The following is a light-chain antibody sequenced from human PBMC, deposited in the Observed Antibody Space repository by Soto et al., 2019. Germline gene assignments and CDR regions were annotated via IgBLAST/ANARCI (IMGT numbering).Light chain of an antibody. Sequence: DIVMTQSPDSLAVSLGERATINCKSSQSVLYSSNNKNFLAWYQHKPGQPPKLLVSWASTRDSGVPDRFSGSGSGTDFTLTISSLQAEDVAVYYCQQYYNIPYTFGQGTKLEIK. CDR1: QSVLYSSNNKNF. CDR2: WAS. CDR3: QQYYNIPYT. J-gene: IGKJ2*01. V-gene: IGKV4-1*01.